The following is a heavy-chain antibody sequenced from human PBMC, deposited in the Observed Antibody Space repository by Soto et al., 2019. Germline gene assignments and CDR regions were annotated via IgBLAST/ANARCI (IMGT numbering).Heavy chain of an antibody. V-gene: IGHV4-61*01. J-gene: IGHJ6*02. CDR3: ARFVRSCSGTTCYTRADV. Sequence: SETLYITCIGSGGSVSSHTHYWSWLRQPPGKRLEWIGFMCSRGSTHYNPSLKGRGAMPVDTSNNQFSIKMRSVIVADTAVYHCARFVRSCSGTTCYTRADVWCQGSTV. CDR1: GGSVSSHTHY. CDR2: MCSRGST. D-gene: IGHD2-2*02.